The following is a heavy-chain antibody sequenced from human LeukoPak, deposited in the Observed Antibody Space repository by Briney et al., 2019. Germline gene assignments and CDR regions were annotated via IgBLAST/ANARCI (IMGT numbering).Heavy chain of an antibody. CDR1: GYILSSYN. Sequence: ASVKVSFKASGYILSSYNMHWVRQAPGQGLEWLGIINPSGGDTKYAQKFQGRVTLTRDKSTSTVYMELSSLTSDDTAVYYCARTYCAEDCSIRYFDYWGQGTLVTVSS. CDR3: ARTYCAEDCSIRYFDY. J-gene: IGHJ4*02. D-gene: IGHD2-21*02. CDR2: INPSGGDT. V-gene: IGHV1-46*01.